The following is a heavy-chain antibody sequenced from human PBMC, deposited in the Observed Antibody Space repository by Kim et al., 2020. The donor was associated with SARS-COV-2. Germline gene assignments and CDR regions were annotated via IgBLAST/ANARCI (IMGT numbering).Heavy chain of an antibody. V-gene: IGHV3-48*02. CDR1: GFTFSSYS. CDR2: ISSSSSTI. D-gene: IGHD3-10*01. Sequence: GGSLRLSCAASGFTFSSYSMNWVRQAPGKGLEWVSYISSSSSTIYYADSVKGRFTISRDNAKNSLYLQMNSLRDEDTAVYYCARDSPRPPHRTMVRGGMDVWGQGTTVTVSS. J-gene: IGHJ6*02. CDR3: ARDSPRPPHRTMVRGGMDV.